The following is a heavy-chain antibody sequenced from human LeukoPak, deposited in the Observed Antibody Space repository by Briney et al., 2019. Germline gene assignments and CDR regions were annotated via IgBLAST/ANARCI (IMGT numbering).Heavy chain of an antibody. CDR3: ARDPYYYGSGPLGYYFDY. D-gene: IGHD3-10*01. V-gene: IGHV3-23*01. CDR2: ISGGGGST. J-gene: IGHJ4*02. CDR1: GFTFSSYA. Sequence: GGSLRLSCAASGFTFSSYAMSWVRQAPGKGLEWVSTISGGGGSTYYADSVKGRFTISRDTSKNTLYLQMNSLRDEDTAVYYCARDPYYYGSGPLGYYFDYWGQGTLVTVSS.